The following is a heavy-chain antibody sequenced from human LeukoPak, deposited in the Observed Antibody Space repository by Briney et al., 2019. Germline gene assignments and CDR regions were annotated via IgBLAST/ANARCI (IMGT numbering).Heavy chain of an antibody. V-gene: IGHV3-23*01. CDR2: ISGSGGST. Sequence: GGSLRLSCAASGFTFSSYAMSWVRQAPGKGLKWVSAISGSGGSTYYADSVKGRFTISRDNSKNTLYLQMNSLRAEDTAVYYCARRRYGDYDRPSYYYYYGMDVWGQGTTVTVSS. J-gene: IGHJ6*02. CDR3: ARRRYGDYDRPSYYYYYGMDV. CDR1: GFTFSSYA. D-gene: IGHD4-17*01.